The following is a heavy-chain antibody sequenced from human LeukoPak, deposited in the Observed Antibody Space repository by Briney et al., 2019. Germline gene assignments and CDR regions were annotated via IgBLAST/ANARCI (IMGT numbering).Heavy chain of an antibody. Sequence: SQTLSLTCTVSGGSISSGSYYWSWIRQPAGKGLEWIGRIYTSGSTNYNPSLKSRVTISVDTSKNQFSLKLSSVTAADTAVYYCARRCGSYQYYFDYWGQGTLVTVSS. CDR1: GGSISSGSYY. D-gene: IGHD1-26*01. V-gene: IGHV4-61*02. CDR3: ARRCGSYQYYFDY. CDR2: IYTSGST. J-gene: IGHJ4*02.